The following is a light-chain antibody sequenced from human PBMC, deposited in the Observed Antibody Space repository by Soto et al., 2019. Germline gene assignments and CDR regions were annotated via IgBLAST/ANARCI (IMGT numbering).Light chain of an antibody. Sequence: EIVLTQSPGTLSLSPGERATLSCRASQSVSSSYLAWYQQKPGQAPRLLIYDTSTRATGIPDRFSGSGSGTDFTLTINRLEPEDFAMYFCQQYGSPPWTFGQGTKVDIK. CDR1: QSVSSSY. J-gene: IGKJ1*01. CDR3: QQYGSPPWT. CDR2: DTS. V-gene: IGKV3-20*01.